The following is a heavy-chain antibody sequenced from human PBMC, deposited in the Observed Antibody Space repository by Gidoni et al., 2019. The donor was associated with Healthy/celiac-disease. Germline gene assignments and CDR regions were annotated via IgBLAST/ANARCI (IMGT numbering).Heavy chain of an antibody. CDR3: ASQPLYDSSGYSRPFDY. Sequence: QVQLQESGPGLVKPSGTLSLTCAVSGGSISSSNWWSWVRQPPGQGLEWIGEIYHSGSTNYNPSLKSRVTISVDKSKNQFSLKLSSVTAADTAVYYCASQPLYDSSGYSRPFDYWGQGTLVTVSS. J-gene: IGHJ4*02. CDR1: GGSISSSNW. V-gene: IGHV4-4*02. D-gene: IGHD3-22*01. CDR2: IYHSGST.